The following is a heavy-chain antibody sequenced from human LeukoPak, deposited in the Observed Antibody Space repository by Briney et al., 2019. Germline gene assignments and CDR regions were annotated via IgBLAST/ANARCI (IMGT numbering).Heavy chain of an antibody. CDR3: ALEMATIGFDY. V-gene: IGHV3-72*01. CDR2: IRDKANSYTT. J-gene: IGHJ4*02. Sequence: GGSLRLPCAASGFTFSDHYMDWVRQAPGKGLEWVGRIRDKANSYTTEYTAPVKGRFTISRADSKNSLYLQMNSLRTEDTAVYYCALEMATIGFDYWGKGTLVTVSS. D-gene: IGHD5-24*01. CDR1: GFTFSDHY.